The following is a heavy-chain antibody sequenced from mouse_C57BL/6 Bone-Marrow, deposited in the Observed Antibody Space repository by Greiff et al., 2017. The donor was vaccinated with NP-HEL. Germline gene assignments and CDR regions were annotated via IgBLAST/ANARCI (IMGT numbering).Heavy chain of an antibody. V-gene: IGHV1-50*01. CDR1: GYTFTSYW. CDR3: ASPLYGNYVDYAMDY. CDR2: IDPSDSYT. D-gene: IGHD2-10*02. J-gene: IGHJ4*01. Sequence: VQLQQSGAELVKPGASVKLSCKASGYTFTSYWMQWVKQRPGQGLEWIGEIDPSDSYTNYNQKFKGKATLTVDTSSSTAYMQLSSLTSEDSAVYYCASPLYGNYVDYAMDYWGQGTSVTVSS.